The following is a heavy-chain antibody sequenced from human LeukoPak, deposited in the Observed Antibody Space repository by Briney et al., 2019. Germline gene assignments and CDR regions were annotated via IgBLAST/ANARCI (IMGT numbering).Heavy chain of an antibody. CDR3: AKGPGGIAARFYYFDY. Sequence: GGSLRLSCAASGFIFSSYSMSWVRQAPGKGLEWVSAISGSGGSTYYADSVKGRFTISRDNSKNTLYLQMNSLRAEDTAVYYCAKGPGGIAARFYYFDYWGQGTLVTVSS. CDR1: GFIFSSYS. J-gene: IGHJ4*02. D-gene: IGHD6-6*01. CDR2: ISGSGGST. V-gene: IGHV3-23*01.